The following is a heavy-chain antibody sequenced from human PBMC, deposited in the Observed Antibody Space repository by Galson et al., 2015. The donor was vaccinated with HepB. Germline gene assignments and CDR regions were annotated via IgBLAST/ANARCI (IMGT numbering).Heavy chain of an antibody. D-gene: IGHD6-19*01. V-gene: IGHV1-69*04. CDR1: GGTFSTYA. J-gene: IGHJ4*02. CDR2: IIPILGIA. Sequence: SLKVSCKASGGTFSTYAISWVRQAPGQGLEWMGRIIPILGIANYAQKVQGRVTITADKSTRTAYMELSSLRSEDTAAYYCARYTDSSGCPLGGCRRFDYWGQGTLVTVSS. CDR3: ARYTDSSGCPLGGCRRFDY.